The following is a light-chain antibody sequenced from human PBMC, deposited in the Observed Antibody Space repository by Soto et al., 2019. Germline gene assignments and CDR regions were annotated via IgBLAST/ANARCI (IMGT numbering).Light chain of an antibody. J-gene: IGLJ2*01. V-gene: IGLV2-11*01. CDR3: YSYADNYTGV. CDR1: SSDVGGYNY. Sequence: QSALTQPRSVSGSPGQSVTISCTGTSSDVGGYNYVSWYQQHPGKAPKLMIYDVSKRPSGVPDRLSGSKSGNTASLTISGLQAEDEADYYCYSYADNYTGVFGGGTKLTVL. CDR2: DVS.